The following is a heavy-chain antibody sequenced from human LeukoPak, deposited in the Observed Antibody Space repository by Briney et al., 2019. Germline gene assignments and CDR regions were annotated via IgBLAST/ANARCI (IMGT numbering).Heavy chain of an antibody. CDR1: GYTFTSYG. CDR3: ARDRAPYYYDSSGPTQDY. Sequence: SVKVSCKASGYTFTSYGISWVRQAPGQGLEWMGRIIPVLGIANYAQKFQGGVTITADKSTSTAYMELSSLRSEDTAVYYCARDRAPYYYDSSGPTQDYWGQGTLVTVSS. J-gene: IGHJ4*02. D-gene: IGHD3-22*01. V-gene: IGHV1-69*04. CDR2: IIPVLGIA.